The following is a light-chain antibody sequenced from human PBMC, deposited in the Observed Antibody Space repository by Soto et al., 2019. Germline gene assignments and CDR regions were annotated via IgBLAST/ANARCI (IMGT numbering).Light chain of an antibody. CDR1: QSVSSSY. Sequence: EIVLTQSPGTLSLSPGERATLSCRASQSVSSSYLAWYQQKPGQAPRLLIYGASSRATGIPDTFSGSGSGTDFTLTISRLEPEDFGGYYCQQYGSSHRYTFGQGTKRDIK. CDR2: GAS. CDR3: QQYGSSHRYT. J-gene: IGKJ2*01. V-gene: IGKV3-20*01.